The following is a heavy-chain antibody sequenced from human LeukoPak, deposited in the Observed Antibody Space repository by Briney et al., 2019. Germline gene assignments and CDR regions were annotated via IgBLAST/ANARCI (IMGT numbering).Heavy chain of an antibody. CDR3: ARDVSYGLNY. Sequence: GGSLGLSCAASGFTFSSYWMHWVRQAPGKGLVWVSCINSDGTTYADSVKGRFTISRDNAKNTLYLQMNSLRVEDTAVYYCARDVSYGLNYWGQGTLVTVSS. CDR2: INSDGT. V-gene: IGHV3-74*01. CDR1: GFTFSSYW. J-gene: IGHJ4*02. D-gene: IGHD3-16*01.